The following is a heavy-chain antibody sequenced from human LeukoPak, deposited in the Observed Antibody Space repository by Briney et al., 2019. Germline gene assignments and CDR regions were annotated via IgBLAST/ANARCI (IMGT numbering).Heavy chain of an antibody. V-gene: IGHV3-15*01. CDR3: TTDRNYVWGTYRYLDY. CDR2: IKSKTDGGTT. J-gene: IGHJ4*02. CDR1: GFTFSNAW. Sequence: GGSLRLSCAASGFTFSNAWMSWVRQAPGEGLEWVGRIKSKTDGGTTVSAAPVKGRFTISRDDSKNTLCLQMNSLKTEDTAVYYCTTDRNYVWGTYRYLDYWGQGTLVTVSS. D-gene: IGHD3-16*02.